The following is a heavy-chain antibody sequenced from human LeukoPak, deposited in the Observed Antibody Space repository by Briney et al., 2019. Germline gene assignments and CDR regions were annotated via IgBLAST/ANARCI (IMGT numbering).Heavy chain of an antibody. D-gene: IGHD3-22*01. J-gene: IGHJ4*02. CDR1: GGSISSGDYY. CDR3: ATNYYDSSGYYGGYFDY. CDR2: IYYSGST. Sequence: SETLSLTCTVSGGSISSGDYYWSWIRQPPGKGLEWIGYIYYSGSTYYNPSLKSRVTISVDTSKNQFSLKLSSVTAADTAVYYCATNYYDSSGYYGGYFDYWGQGTLVTVSS. V-gene: IGHV4-30-4*01.